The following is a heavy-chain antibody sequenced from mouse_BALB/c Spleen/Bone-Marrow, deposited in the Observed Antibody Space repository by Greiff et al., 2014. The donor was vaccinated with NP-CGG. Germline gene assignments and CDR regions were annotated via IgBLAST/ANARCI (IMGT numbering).Heavy chain of an antibody. V-gene: IGHV1-69*02. CDR2: IYPSDSYT. J-gene: IGHJ2*01. CDR3: TRSGGYYFDY. Sequence: QVQLQQSGAELVRPGASVKLSCKASGYTFTSYWINWVKQRPGQGLEWIGNIYPSDSYTNYNQKFKDKATLTVDKSSSTAYMQLSSPISEDSAVYYCTRSGGYYFDYWGQGTTLTVSS. CDR1: GYTFTSYW.